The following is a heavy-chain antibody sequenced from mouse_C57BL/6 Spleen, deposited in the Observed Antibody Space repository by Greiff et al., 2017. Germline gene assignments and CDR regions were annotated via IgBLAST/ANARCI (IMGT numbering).Heavy chain of an antibody. CDR1: GYAFSSSW. Sequence: QVQLQQSGPELVKPGASVKISCKASGYAFSSSWMNWVKQRPGKGLEWIGRIYPGDGDTKHHGKDKGKATLTADKSSSIAYMQLSSLTSEDSAVYFCARWDYSNSAWFAYWGQGTLVTVSA. CDR3: ARWDYSNSAWFAY. J-gene: IGHJ3*01. D-gene: IGHD2-5*01. V-gene: IGHV1-82*01. CDR2: IYPGDGDT.